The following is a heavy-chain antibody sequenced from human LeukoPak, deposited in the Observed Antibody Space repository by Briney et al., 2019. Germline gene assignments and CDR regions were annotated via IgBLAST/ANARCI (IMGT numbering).Heavy chain of an antibody. J-gene: IGHJ4*02. CDR3: ARRQRGGFGF. CDR2: INHSGST. V-gene: IGHV4-34*01. Sequence: PSETLSLTCAVYGGSFSDYYWSWIRQPPGKGLEWIGEINHSGSTNYNPSLKSRVTISVDTSKNQFSLKLSSVTAADTAVYYCARRQRGGFGFWGQGTLVTVSS. D-gene: IGHD3-16*01. CDR1: GGSFSDYY.